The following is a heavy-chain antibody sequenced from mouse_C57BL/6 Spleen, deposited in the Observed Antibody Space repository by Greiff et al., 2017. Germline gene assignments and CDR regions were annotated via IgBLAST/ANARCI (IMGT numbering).Heavy chain of an antibody. Sequence: QVQLQQPGAELVRPGSSVKLSCKASGYTFTSYWMHWVKQRPIQGLEWIGNIDPADSETHYNQKVKDKATLTVDKSSSTAYMQLSSLTSEDSAVYYCARSAYGKGDWYFDVWGTGTTVTVAS. CDR2: IDPADSET. V-gene: IGHV1-52*01. D-gene: IGHD2-10*02. CDR3: ARSAYGKGDWYFDV. J-gene: IGHJ1*03. CDR1: GYTFTSYW.